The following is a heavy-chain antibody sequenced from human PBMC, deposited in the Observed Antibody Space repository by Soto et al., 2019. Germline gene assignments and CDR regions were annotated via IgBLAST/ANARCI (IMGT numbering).Heavy chain of an antibody. D-gene: IGHD1-1*01. J-gene: IGHJ5*02. V-gene: IGHV1-18*01. CDR3: ARSVPHPTSSTAPQFDP. Sequence: GASVKVSCKASGHTFTSYGISWVRQAPGQGLEWMGWISAYNGNTNYAQKLQGRVTMTTDTSTSTAYMELRSLRSDDTAVYYCARSVPHPTSSTAPQFDPWGQGTLVTVSS. CDR1: GHTFTSYG. CDR2: ISAYNGNT.